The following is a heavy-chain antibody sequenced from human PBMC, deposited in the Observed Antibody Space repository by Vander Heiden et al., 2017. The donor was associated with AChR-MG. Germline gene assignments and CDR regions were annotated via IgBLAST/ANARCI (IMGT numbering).Heavy chain of an antibody. Sequence: EVQLVESGGGLVQPGRSLRLSCAASGFTFDAYAMHWVRQAPGKGLEWVSGISWNSGSIGYADSVKGRFTISRDNAKNSLYLQVNSLRAEDTALYYCAKDITRHALITAAGTDYWGQGTLVTVSS. CDR3: AKDITRHALITAAGTDY. CDR2: ISWNSGSI. J-gene: IGHJ4*02. CDR1: GFTFDAYA. V-gene: IGHV3-9*01. D-gene: IGHD6-13*01.